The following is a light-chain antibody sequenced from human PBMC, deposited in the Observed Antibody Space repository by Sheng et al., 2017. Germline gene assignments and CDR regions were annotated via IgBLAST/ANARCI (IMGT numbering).Light chain of an antibody. V-gene: IGKV3-20*01. CDR3: QQYDYLVT. Sequence: EIVLTQSPGTLSLSPGERATLSCRASQSVSSSYLAWYQQKPGQAPRLLIYGASSRATGIPDRFIGSGSGADFTLTISRLEPEDFALYFCQQYDYLVTFGGGTKVEIK. CDR2: GAS. J-gene: IGKJ4*01. CDR1: QSVSSSY.